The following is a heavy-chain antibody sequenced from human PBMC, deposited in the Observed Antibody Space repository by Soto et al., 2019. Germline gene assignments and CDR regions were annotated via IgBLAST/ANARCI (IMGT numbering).Heavy chain of an antibody. D-gene: IGHD2-8*01. J-gene: IGHJ2*01. Sequence: GGSLSLSCAASAFNFSTYDMHWVRRAPGKGLEGVAFISSDGSSTNYTASLKGRLTISIDNSKSPLFLHLATLSAADTSTYYCAKAAWCNGQSCYWYVDLWGRGTLLTVSS. CDR1: AFNFSTYD. CDR2: ISSDGSST. V-gene: IGHV3-30*18. CDR3: AKAAWCNGQSCYWYVDL.